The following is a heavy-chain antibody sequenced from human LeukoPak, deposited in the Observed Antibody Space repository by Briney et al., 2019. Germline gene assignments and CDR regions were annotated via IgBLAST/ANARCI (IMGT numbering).Heavy chain of an antibody. CDR2: ISYDGSNK. J-gene: IGHJ4*02. CDR1: GFTFSSYA. Sequence: GGSLRLSCAASGFTFSSYAMHWVRQAPGKGLEWVAVISYDGSNKYYADSVKGRFTISRDNSKNTLYLQMNSLRAEDTAVYYCARDKYRIAARSFDYWGQGTLVTVSS. CDR3: ARDKYRIAARSFDY. V-gene: IGHV3-30-3*01. D-gene: IGHD6-6*01.